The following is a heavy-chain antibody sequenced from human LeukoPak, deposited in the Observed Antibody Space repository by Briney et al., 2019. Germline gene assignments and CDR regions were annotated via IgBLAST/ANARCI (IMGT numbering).Heavy chain of an antibody. CDR3: ATNSQTDRQLSHFYDSSGYRFDY. J-gene: IGHJ4*02. V-gene: IGHV1-24*01. D-gene: IGHD3-22*01. CDR1: GYTLTELS. CDR2: FDPEDGET. Sequence: ASVKVSCKVSGYTLTELSMHWVRQAPGKGGEWMGGFDPEDGETIYAQKFQGRVTMTEDTSTDTAYMELSSLRSEDTAVYYCATNSQTDRQLSHFYDSSGYRFDYWGQGTLVTVSS.